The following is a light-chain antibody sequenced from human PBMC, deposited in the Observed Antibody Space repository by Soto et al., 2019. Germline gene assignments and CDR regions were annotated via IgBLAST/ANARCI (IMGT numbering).Light chain of an antibody. CDR3: QQYNNWPLAYT. J-gene: IGKJ2*01. CDR1: QSVSSN. CDR2: GAS. V-gene: IGKV3-15*01. Sequence: EIVMTQSPATLSVSPGERATLSCRASQSVSSNLAWYQQKPGQAPRLLIYGASTRAAGIPARFSGSGSGTEFNLTVSSLQSEDFAVYCCQQYNNWPLAYTFGQGTKLEIK.